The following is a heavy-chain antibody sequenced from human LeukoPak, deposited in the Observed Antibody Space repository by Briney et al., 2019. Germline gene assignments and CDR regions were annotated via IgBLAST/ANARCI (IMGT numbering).Heavy chain of an antibody. J-gene: IGHJ6*02. CDR1: GFTFSSYE. D-gene: IGHD2-15*01. CDR3: AREAQRYCSGGSCFPETSYYYYGMDV. Sequence: GGSLRLSCAASGFTFSSYEMNWVRQAPGKGLEWVSYISSSGSTIYYADSVKGRFTISRDNAKNSLYLQMNSLRAEDTAVYYCAREAQRYCSGGSCFPETSYYYYGMDVWGQGTTVTVSS. V-gene: IGHV3-48*03. CDR2: ISSSGSTI.